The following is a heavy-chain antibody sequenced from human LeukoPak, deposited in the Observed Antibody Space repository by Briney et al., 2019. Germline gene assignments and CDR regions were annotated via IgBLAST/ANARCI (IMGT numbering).Heavy chain of an antibody. J-gene: IGHJ4*02. Sequence: GGSLRLSCAASGFTFSSYSMNWVRQAPGKGLEWDSSISSSSSYIYYADSVKGRFTISRDNAKNSLYLQMNSLRAEDTAVYYCAREFGDYCSGGSCYPGYFDYWGQGTLVTVSS. V-gene: IGHV3-21*01. CDR2: ISSSSSYI. CDR1: GFTFSSYS. D-gene: IGHD2-15*01. CDR3: AREFGDYCSGGSCYPGYFDY.